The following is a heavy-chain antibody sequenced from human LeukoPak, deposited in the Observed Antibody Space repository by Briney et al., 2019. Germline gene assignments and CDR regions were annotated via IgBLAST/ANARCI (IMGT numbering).Heavy chain of an antibody. CDR3: ARCFGSYYYFDY. CDR1: GYTLTELS. J-gene: IGHJ4*02. CDR2: FDPEDGET. V-gene: IGHV1-24*01. Sequence: ASVKVSCKVSGYTLTELSMHWVRQAPGKGLEWMGGFDPEDGETIYAQKFQGRVTMTEDTSTDTAYLELSSLRSEDTAVYYCARCFGSYYYFDYWGQGTLVTVSS. D-gene: IGHD1-26*01.